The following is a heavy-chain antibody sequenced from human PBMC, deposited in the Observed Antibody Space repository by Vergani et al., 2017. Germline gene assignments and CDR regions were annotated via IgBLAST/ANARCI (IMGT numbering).Heavy chain of an antibody. CDR3: FXGSIRGIISHFYH. D-gene: IGHD3-10*01. J-gene: IGHJ4*02. V-gene: IGHV1-69*01. CDR2: IIPVFGSA. Sequence: QVQLVQSGAEVKKPASSVRASCKASGGTFSSYAISWVRQAPGEGLEWMGGIIPVFGSATNAQNFRDRVTITADESTSTVYMALSSLTSEDMAIYYCFXGSIRGIISHFYHWGQGTLVTVSS. CDR1: GGTFSSYA.